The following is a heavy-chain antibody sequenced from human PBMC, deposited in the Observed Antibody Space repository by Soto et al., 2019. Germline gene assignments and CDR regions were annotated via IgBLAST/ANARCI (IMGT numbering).Heavy chain of an antibody. J-gene: IGHJ3*02. V-gene: IGHV3-48*02. CDR1: GFTFSSYS. CDR2: ISTTSDTK. Sequence: PGGSLRLSCAASGFTFSSYSMNWVRQAPGKGLEWVSSISTTSDTKYYADSVKGRFTISRDNSKNTLYLQMNSLRDEDTAVYYCAKDRSSSTIDAFDIWGQGTMVTVSS. D-gene: IGHD2-2*01. CDR3: AKDRSSSTIDAFDI.